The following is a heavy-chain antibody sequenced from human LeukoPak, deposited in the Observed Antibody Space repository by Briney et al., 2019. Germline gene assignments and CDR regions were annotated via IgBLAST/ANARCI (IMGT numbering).Heavy chain of an antibody. Sequence: ASVKVSCKASGYTFTSYGISWVRQAPGQGLEWMGWISAYNGNTNYAQELQGRVTMTIDTSTSTAYMELRSLRSDDTAVYYCARDGRYYDSSGDEEIDYWGQGTLVTVSS. V-gene: IGHV1-18*01. CDR2: ISAYNGNT. J-gene: IGHJ4*02. CDR1: GYTFTSYG. D-gene: IGHD3-22*01. CDR3: ARDGRYYDSSGDEEIDY.